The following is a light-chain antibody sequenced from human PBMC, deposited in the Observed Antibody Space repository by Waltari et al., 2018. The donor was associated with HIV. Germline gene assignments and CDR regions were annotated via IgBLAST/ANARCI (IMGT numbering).Light chain of an antibody. CDR2: RNN. V-gene: IGLV1-47*01. CDR3: QSADSSGSPYVV. J-gene: IGLJ2*01. CDR1: SSNIGSNY. Sequence: QSVLTQPPSASGTPGQRVTISCSGSSSNIGSNYVYWYQQLPGTAPKLLIQRNNQRPSGVPDRFSGSNSGTTVTLTISGVQAEDEADYYCQSADSSGSPYVVFGGGTKLTVL.